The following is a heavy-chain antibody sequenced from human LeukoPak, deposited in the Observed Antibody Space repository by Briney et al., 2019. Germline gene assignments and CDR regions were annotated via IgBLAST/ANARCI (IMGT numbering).Heavy chain of an antibody. J-gene: IGHJ4*02. D-gene: IGHD1-1*01. CDR1: GFTFSNYA. Sequence: PGRSLRLSCAASGFTFSNYAMHWVRQAPGKGLEWVAVISYDGSNKYYADSVKGRFTISRDNSKNTLYPQMNSLRAEDTAVYYCATGNDAADYWGQGTLVTVSS. V-gene: IGHV3-30-3*01. CDR2: ISYDGSNK. CDR3: ATGNDAADY.